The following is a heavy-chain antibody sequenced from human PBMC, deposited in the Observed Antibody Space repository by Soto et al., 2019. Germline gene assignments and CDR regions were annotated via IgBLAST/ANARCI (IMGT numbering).Heavy chain of an antibody. CDR2: IIPILGIP. CDR3: GTDSVRDCRPGVGY. CDR1: GVSFSDST. Sequence: QVLLVQSGAEVKKPGSSVKVSCKASGVSFSDSTISWVRQAPGQGLEWMGKIIPILGIPNFAQKFQGRVTITADKSTSKAYMVLSSLRSEDTAVYYCGTDSVRDCRPGVGYWGQGTLVTVSS. V-gene: IGHV1-69*04. D-gene: IGHD2-21*02. J-gene: IGHJ4*02.